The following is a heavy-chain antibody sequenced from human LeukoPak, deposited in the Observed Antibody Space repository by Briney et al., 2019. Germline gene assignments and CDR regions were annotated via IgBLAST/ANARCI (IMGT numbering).Heavy chain of an antibody. J-gene: IGHJ6*03. V-gene: IGHV3-21*01. CDR2: ISSSSSYI. D-gene: IGHD3-22*01. CDR1: GFTFSSYS. CDR3: AREVYYYDSSGTRYMDV. Sequence: GGSLRLSCAASGFTFSSYSMNWVRQAPGKGLEWVSSISSSSSYIYYADSVKGRFTISRDNAKNSLYLQMNSLRAEDTAVYYCAREVYYYDSSGTRYMDVWGKGTTVTVSS.